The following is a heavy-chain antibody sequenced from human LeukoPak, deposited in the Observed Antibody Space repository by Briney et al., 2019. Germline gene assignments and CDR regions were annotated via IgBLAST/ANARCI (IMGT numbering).Heavy chain of an antibody. CDR1: GGTLSSYA. D-gene: IGHD6-13*01. CDR2: IIPIFGTA. J-gene: IGHJ4*02. Sequence: SVKVSCKASGGTLSSYAISWVRQAPGQGLEWMGGIIPIFGTANYAQKFQGRVTITADESTSTAYMELSGLRSEDTAVYYCARDPGYSSSWYGLYYFDYWGQGTLVTVSS. V-gene: IGHV1-69*13. CDR3: ARDPGYSSSWYGLYYFDY.